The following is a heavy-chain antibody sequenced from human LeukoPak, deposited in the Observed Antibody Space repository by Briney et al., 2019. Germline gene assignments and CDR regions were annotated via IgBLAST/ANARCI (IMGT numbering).Heavy chain of an antibody. CDR2: INHSGST. J-gene: IGHJ4*02. CDR1: GGSFSGYY. Sequence: SETLSLTGAVYGGSFSGYYWSWIRQPPGKGLEWIGEINHSGSTNYNPSLKSRVTISVDTSKNQFSLKLSSVTAADTAVYYCARGEGYSYGYPYWGQGTLVTVSS. D-gene: IGHD5-18*01. CDR3: ARGEGYSYGYPY. V-gene: IGHV4-34*01.